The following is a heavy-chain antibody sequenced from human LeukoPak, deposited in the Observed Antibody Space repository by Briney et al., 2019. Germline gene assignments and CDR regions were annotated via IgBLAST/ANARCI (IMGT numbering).Heavy chain of an antibody. Sequence: SQTLTLTCAISGDSVSTNTAAWNWIRQSPSRGLEWLGRTYYRSKWYNDYAVSVKSRITINPDTSKDQFSLQLNSVTPEDTAIYYCARASFGEDAFDIWGQGTMVTVSS. CDR1: GDSVSTNTAA. D-gene: IGHD4-17*01. CDR3: ARASFGEDAFDI. J-gene: IGHJ3*02. CDR2: TYYRSKWYN. V-gene: IGHV6-1*01.